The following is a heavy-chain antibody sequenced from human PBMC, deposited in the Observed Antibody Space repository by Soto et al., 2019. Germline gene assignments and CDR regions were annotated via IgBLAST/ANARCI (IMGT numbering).Heavy chain of an antibody. D-gene: IGHD6-19*01. CDR3: LTRQWPQTTEPLSFEG. V-gene: IGHV4-39*01. CDR2: IFYSGFT. J-gene: IGHJ1*01. Sequence: SETLSLTCTVSGHSISSSNYYWGWIRQPPGKGLEWIGSIFYSGFTYDNPSLKSRVTMSVDRSKNQFSLRLSSVTAADTGVYYCLTRQWPQTTEPLSFEGWGKSTAVNVSX. CDR1: GHSISSSNYY.